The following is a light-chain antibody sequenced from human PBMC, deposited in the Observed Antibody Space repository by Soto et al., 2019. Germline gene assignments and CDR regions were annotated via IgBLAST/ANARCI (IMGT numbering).Light chain of an antibody. CDR2: WAS. V-gene: IGKV4-1*01. J-gene: IGKJ4*01. Sequence: VMLQSPDSLAVSLSQRATINCKSSQRVLYSSNNKNYLAWYQQKPGQPPKLLIYWASTRESGVPDRFSGSGSGTDFTLTISSLQAEDVAVYYCQQYYSTPLTFGGGTKVDI. CDR1: QRVLYSSNNKNY. CDR3: QQYYSTPLT.